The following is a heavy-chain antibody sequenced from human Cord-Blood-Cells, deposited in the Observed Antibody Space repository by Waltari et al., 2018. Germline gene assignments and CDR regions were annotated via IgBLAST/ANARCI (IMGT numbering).Heavy chain of an antibody. V-gene: IGHV3-48*02. Sequence: EVQLVESGGGLVQPGGSLRLSCAASGFTFSSYSMNWVRQAPGKGLEWVSYISSSIYYADSVKGRFTISRDNAKNSLYLQMNSLRDEDTAVYYCARDGAPHTTLYCSSTSCYPILYYYYMDVWGKGTTVTVSS. D-gene: IGHD2-2*01. CDR3: ARDGAPHTTLYCSSTSCYPILYYYYMDV. J-gene: IGHJ6*03. CDR1: GFTFSSYS. CDR2: ISSSI.